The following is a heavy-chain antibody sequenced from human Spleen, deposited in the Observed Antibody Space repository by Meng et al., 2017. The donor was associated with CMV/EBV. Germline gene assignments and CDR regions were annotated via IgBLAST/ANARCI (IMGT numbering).Heavy chain of an antibody. V-gene: IGHV3-9*01. Sequence: SLKISCAASGFKFDDYTMHWVRQPPGKGLEWVSGITWSSDSKTYADSVKGRFTISRDNAKNSLYLEMNSLRPEDTALYYCAKEDRIVVIPASRGYYYYGMDVWRQGTTVTVSS. CDR1: GFKFDDYT. CDR2: ITWSSDSK. J-gene: IGHJ6*02. D-gene: IGHD2-2*01. CDR3: AKEDRIVVIPASRGYYYYGMDV.